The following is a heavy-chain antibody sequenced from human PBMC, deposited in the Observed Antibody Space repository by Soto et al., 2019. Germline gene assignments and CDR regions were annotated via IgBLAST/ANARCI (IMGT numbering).Heavy chain of an antibody. D-gene: IGHD3-10*01. J-gene: IGHJ5*02. CDR2: IIPMVGMS. CDR3: ATSYGSGSRPFDN. V-gene: IGHV1-69*02. CDR1: GDTFNFYT. Sequence: QVQLLQSGAEVKKPGSSVRVSCKASGDTFNFYTIHWLRQAPGQGLEWLGRIIPMVGMSNYAQRFQGRVTRIADKSTGTVYMQLSSLRSEDTDLYYCATSYGSGSRPFDNWGQGTLVSVSS.